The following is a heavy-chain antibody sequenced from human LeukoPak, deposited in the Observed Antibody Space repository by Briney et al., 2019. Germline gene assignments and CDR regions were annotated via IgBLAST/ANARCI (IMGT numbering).Heavy chain of an antibody. J-gene: IGHJ4*02. D-gene: IGHD2-21*02. CDR1: GFSINHYY. Sequence: GGSLRLSCAASGFSINHYYMTWIRQTPGKGLDWVSVIYTGGSTNYGDSVKGRFTISRDNSKNTLYLQMNSLKADDTAIYYCARGQSYCGADCYSDWGQGTLVTVSS. CDR3: ARGQSYCGADCYSD. V-gene: IGHV3-66*01. CDR2: IYTGGST.